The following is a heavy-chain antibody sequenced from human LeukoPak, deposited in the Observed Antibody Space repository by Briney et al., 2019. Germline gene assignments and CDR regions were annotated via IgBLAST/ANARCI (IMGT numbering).Heavy chain of an antibody. CDR1: GGPFSGYY. CDR3: ARHLRQDVWGSYRYNWFDP. J-gene: IGHJ5*02. CDR2: INHSGST. Sequence: SETLSLTCAVYGGPFSGYYWSWIRQPPGKGLEWIGEINHSGSTNYNPSLKSRVTISVDTSKNQFSLKLSSVTAADTAVYYCARHLRQDVWGSYRYNWFDPWGQGTLVTVSS. V-gene: IGHV4-34*01. D-gene: IGHD3-16*02.